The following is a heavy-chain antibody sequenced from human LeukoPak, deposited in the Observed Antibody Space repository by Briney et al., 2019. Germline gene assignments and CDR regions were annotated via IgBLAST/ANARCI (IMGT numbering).Heavy chain of an antibody. Sequence: SETLSLTCTVSGGSISSSSYYWGWIRQPPGKGLEWIGSIYYSGSTYYNPFLQSRVTISVDTSKNQFSLKLSSVTAADTAVYYCASQRWLQRLDYWGQGTRVRVFS. V-gene: IGHV4-39*01. D-gene: IGHD5-24*01. J-gene: IGHJ4*02. CDR3: ASQRWLQRLDY. CDR1: GGSISSSSYY. CDR2: IYYSGST.